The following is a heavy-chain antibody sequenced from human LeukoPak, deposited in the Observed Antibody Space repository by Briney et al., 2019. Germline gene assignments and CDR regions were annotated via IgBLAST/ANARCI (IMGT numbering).Heavy chain of an antibody. D-gene: IGHD2-15*01. CDR2: IKEDGSEK. CDR1: GFTFNGYW. J-gene: IGHJ4*02. V-gene: IGHV3-7*05. CDR3: AALVAPY. Sequence: GGSPRLSCTTSGFTFNGYWMNWVRQAPGKGLEWVANIKEDGSEKNYVDSVKGRFTISRDNAQNSLYLQMNSLRAEDTAVYYCAALVAPYWGQGTLVTVSS.